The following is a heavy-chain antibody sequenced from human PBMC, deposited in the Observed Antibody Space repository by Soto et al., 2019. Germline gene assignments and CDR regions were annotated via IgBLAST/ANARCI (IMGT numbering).Heavy chain of an antibody. J-gene: IGHJ4*02. CDR3: ARSIGYYSSNSCYLAN. V-gene: IGHV1-3*04. CDR1: GYTFITYP. CDR2: INTAHGNT. D-gene: IGHD2-2*01. Sequence: QVQLVQSGAEVRKPGASVKVSCKASGYTFITYPMHWVRQAPGQRLEWMGWINTAHGNTKYSQNLQGRVTISRDTPATTVYIEVRGLRDEDTAVYYCARSIGYYSSNSCYLANWGQGTLVAVSS.